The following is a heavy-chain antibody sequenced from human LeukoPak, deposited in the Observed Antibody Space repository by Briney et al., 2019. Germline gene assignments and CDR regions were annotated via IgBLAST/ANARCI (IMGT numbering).Heavy chain of an antibody. CDR3: AGTYTANSYYYYYGMDV. CDR1: GGTFSSYA. Sequence: ASVKVSCKASGGTFSSYAISWVRQAPGQGLEWMGGIIPIFGTANYAQKFQGRVTITADESTSTAYMELSSLGSEDTAVYYCAGTYTANSYYYYYGMDVWGQGTTVTVSS. V-gene: IGHV1-69*01. D-gene: IGHD5-18*01. CDR2: IIPIFGTA. J-gene: IGHJ6*02.